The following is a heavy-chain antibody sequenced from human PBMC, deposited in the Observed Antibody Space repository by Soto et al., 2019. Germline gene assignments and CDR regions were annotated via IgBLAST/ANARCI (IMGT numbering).Heavy chain of an antibody. Sequence: ETLSLTCAVYGGSFSGYYWSWIRQPPGKGLEWIGEINHSGSTNYNPSLKSRVTISVDTSKNQFSLKLSSVTAADTAVYYCARGRGRLRYFDWLPAKYYFDYWGQGTLVNVS. J-gene: IGHJ4*02. D-gene: IGHD3-9*01. CDR3: ARGRGRLRYFDWLPAKYYFDY. V-gene: IGHV4-34*01. CDR1: GGSFSGYY. CDR2: INHSGST.